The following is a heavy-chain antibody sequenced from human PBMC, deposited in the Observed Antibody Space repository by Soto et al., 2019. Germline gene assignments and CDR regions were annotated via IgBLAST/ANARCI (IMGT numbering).Heavy chain of an antibody. CDR3: ARQLAVNNDAFDI. V-gene: IGHV4-39*01. CDR1: AGSISSTTYY. Sequence: SETLSRTCTDSAGSISSTTYYWGWIRQPPGKGLEWIGSIYYSGSTYYNPSLKSRVTISVDTSKNQFSLKLSSVTAADTAVYYCARQLAVNNDAFDIWGKGTMVTVS. CDR2: IYYSGST. D-gene: IGHD2-21*01. J-gene: IGHJ3*02.